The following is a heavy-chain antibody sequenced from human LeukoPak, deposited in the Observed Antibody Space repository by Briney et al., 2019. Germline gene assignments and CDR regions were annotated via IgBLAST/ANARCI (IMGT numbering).Heavy chain of an antibody. Sequence: GGSLRLSCAAAGFTFSSYGMHWVRQAPGKGLEWVAVISYDGSNKYYADCVKGRFTISRDNSKNPLYLQMNSLRAEDTAVYYCAKFSVAAAGNSAFDIWGQGTMVTVSS. CDR1: GFTFSSYG. V-gene: IGHV3-30*18. CDR2: ISYDGSNK. D-gene: IGHD6-13*01. CDR3: AKFSVAAAGNSAFDI. J-gene: IGHJ3*02.